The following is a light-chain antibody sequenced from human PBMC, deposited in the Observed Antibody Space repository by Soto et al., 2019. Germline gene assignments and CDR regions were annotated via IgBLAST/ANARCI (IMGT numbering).Light chain of an antibody. J-gene: IGKJ4*01. Sequence: EIVLTQSPANLSLSPGERATLSCRASQSVSSYLAWYQQKPGQAPRLLIYDASNRATGIPDRFSGSGSGTDFTLTISILEPEDFAVYYCQQRSNWPPEGLTFGGGTKVDI. CDR3: QQRSNWPPEGLT. CDR2: DAS. V-gene: IGKV3-11*01. CDR1: QSVSSY.